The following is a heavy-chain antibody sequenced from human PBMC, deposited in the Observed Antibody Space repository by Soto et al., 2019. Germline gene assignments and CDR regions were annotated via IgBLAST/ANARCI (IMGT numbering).Heavy chain of an antibody. CDR2: IYWNDDK. CDR3: ARGLACLPVFAFDV. CDR1: GISLSTSGVG. J-gene: IGHJ3*01. D-gene: IGHD3-3*02. Sequence: QITLKGSGPTLVKPTQTLTLTCSLSGISLSTSGVGVGWIRQPPGKALEWLALIYWNDDKHYSPSLQSRLTIPKDTSKNQAVLTMSNMDPVDTATYYCARGLACLPVFAFDVWGQGTLVTVSS. V-gene: IGHV2-5*01.